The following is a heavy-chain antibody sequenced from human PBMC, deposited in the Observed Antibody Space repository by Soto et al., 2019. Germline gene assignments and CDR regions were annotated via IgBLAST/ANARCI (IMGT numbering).Heavy chain of an antibody. D-gene: IGHD3-9*01. V-gene: IGHV3-48*01. CDR1: GFTFSSYS. CDR3: AKVRYYDTLTGAFDY. J-gene: IGHJ4*02. CDR2: ISSSNSTI. Sequence: GGSLRLSCAASGFTFSSYSMNWVRQAPGKGLEWVSYISSSNSTIYYADSVKGRFTISRDNAKNSLYLQMNSLRAEDTALYYCAKVRYYDTLTGAFDYWGQGTLVTVSS.